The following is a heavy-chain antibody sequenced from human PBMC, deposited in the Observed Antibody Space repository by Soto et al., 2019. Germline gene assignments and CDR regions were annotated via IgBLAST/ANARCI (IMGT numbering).Heavy chain of an antibody. V-gene: IGHV3-49*02. Sequence: LSFRSSGFAFAHYRIVWGRQAQGQGLDCLCFIRSKAYGFTTDYAASVKGIFTISRDDSKSIAYLQMNSLKTEDTAVYYCTRLRTHYYDSSGYYNYDDFDIWGQGTMVTVSS. CDR1: GFAFAHYR. CDR2: IRSKAYGFTT. CDR3: TRLRTHYYDSSGYYNYDDFDI. D-gene: IGHD3-22*01. J-gene: IGHJ3*02.